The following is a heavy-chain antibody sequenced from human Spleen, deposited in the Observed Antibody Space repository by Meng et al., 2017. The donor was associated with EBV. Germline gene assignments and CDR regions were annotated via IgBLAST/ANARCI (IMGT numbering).Heavy chain of an antibody. CDR3: ARGQYYDFCPFGP. CDR2: IIPIFGRP. CDR1: GGSFNTYG. Sequence: QVQLLQDGCKVKQPRSSVSGACKASGGSFNTYGISWVRQSPGQGLEWMGGIIPIFGRPSYAEKFQDRVIIYADKSTNTVYMELGTLRSEDTAVYYCARGQYYDFCPFGPWGQGTLVTVSS. J-gene: IGHJ5*02. D-gene: IGHD3-3*01. V-gene: IGHV1-69*06.